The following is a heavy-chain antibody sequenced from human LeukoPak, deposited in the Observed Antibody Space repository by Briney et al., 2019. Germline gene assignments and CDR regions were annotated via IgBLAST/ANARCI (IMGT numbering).Heavy chain of an antibody. J-gene: IGHJ5*02. Sequence: SETLSLTCSVSGGSISSYYWSWIRQPPGKGLEWIGYIYYSGSTNYNPSLKSRVTISVDTSKNQFSLQLNSVTPEDTAVYYCARVRIQLWIRGGWFDPWGQGTLVTVSS. CDR3: ARVRIQLWIRGGWFDP. CDR1: GGSISSYY. V-gene: IGHV4-59*12. CDR2: IYYSGST. D-gene: IGHD5-18*01.